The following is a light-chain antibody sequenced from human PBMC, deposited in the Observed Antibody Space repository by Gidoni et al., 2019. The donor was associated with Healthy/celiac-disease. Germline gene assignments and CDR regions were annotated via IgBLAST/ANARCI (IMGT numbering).Light chain of an antibody. CDR1: QGISSY. CDR2: AAS. J-gene: IGKJ1*01. V-gene: IGKV1-8*01. CDR3: QQYYSYPRT. Sequence: AIRVTQSPSSFSASTGDRGTITCRASQGISSYLAWYQQKPGKAPKLLIYAASTLQSGVPSRFSGSGSGTDFTLTISCLQSEDFATYYCQQYYSYPRTFGQGTKVEIK.